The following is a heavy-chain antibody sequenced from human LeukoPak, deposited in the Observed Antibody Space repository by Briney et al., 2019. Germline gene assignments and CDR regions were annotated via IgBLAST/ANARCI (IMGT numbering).Heavy chain of an antibody. CDR1: GFTFSSYA. D-gene: IGHD3-3*01. V-gene: IGHV3-23*01. CDR2: ISGSGGST. J-gene: IGHJ6*03. Sequence: GGSLRLSCAASGFTFSSYAMSWVRQAPGKGLEWVSAISGSGGSTYYADSVKGRFTISRDNSKNTLYLQMNSLRAEDTAVYYCAKAFWSGPSYYYMDVWGKGTTVTVSS. CDR3: AKAFWSGPSYYYMDV.